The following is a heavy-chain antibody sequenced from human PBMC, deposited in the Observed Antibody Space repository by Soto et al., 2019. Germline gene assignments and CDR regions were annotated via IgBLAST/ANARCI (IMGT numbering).Heavy chain of an antibody. Sequence: QVQLVQSGAEVKKPGASVKVSCKVSGYTLTELSMHWVRQAPGKGLEWMGGFDPEDGETIYAQKFQGRVTITEDTSTDTAYMELSSLRSEDTAVYYCATGYYDILTGPLRADYWGQGTLVTVSS. CDR3: ATGYYDILTGPLRADY. V-gene: IGHV1-24*01. CDR2: FDPEDGET. J-gene: IGHJ4*02. D-gene: IGHD3-9*01. CDR1: GYTLTELS.